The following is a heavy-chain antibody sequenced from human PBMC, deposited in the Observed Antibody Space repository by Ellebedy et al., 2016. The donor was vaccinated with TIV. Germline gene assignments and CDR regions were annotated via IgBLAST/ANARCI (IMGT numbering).Heavy chain of an antibody. Sequence: GESLKISCAASGFSVSRNYMHWVRQAPGKGLEWVSVIYSDGRTTYADSVRGRFTISRDNAENTVHLHMDSLRAEDTALNFCARDKSLAGFDAFDVWGQGTMV. D-gene: IGHD6-19*01. J-gene: IGHJ3*01. V-gene: IGHV3-53*01. CDR1: GFSVSRNY. CDR2: IYSDGRT. CDR3: ARDKSLAGFDAFDV.